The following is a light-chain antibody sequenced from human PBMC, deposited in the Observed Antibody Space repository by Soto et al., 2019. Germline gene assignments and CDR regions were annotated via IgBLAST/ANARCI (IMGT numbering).Light chain of an antibody. V-gene: IGKV3-20*01. Sequence: VFTQSPGTVSLSPGEKATLTCRTSQSVSSNYLAWYQQKPGQAPRLLIYGVFNRATGIPDRFSGSGSGTDFSLTISRLEPEDVAVYFCQHYDGSPRTFGQGTRVQI. CDR1: QSVSSNY. CDR3: QHYDGSPRT. CDR2: GVF. J-gene: IGKJ2*01.